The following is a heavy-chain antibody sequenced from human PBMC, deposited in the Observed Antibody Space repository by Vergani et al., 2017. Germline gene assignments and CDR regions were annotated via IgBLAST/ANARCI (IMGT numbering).Heavy chain of an antibody. CDR3: AREGGDCSSTTCYGTLDWYLDL. CDR2: ISYDGSNK. J-gene: IGHJ2*01. D-gene: IGHD2-2*01. CDR1: GFTFSSYA. V-gene: IGHV3-30-3*01. Sequence: VQLVESGGGLVQPGGSLRLSCAASGFTFSSYAMHWVRQAPGKGLEWVAVISYDGSNKFYADSVRGRFTFSRDNSKNTLYLQMNSLRPEDSALYYCAREGGDCSSTTCYGTLDWYLDLWGRGTLVTVSS.